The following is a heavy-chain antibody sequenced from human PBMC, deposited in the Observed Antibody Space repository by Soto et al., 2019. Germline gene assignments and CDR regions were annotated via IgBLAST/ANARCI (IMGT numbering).Heavy chain of an antibody. J-gene: IGHJ4*02. CDR2: IRSQTDGGTT. CDR3: ATAPGYWGSAPLDY. CDR1: GLTFSNAW. D-gene: IGHD2-8*02. Sequence: EVQLVECGGGLVKPGGSLRLSCVASGLTFSNAWMNWVRQVPGKGLEWVGRIRSQTDGGTTDYTAPVNGRFSISRDDSKNTLYLQMTSLKTEDTAVYSCATAPGYWGSAPLDYWGQLTLVTVSS. V-gene: IGHV3-15*07.